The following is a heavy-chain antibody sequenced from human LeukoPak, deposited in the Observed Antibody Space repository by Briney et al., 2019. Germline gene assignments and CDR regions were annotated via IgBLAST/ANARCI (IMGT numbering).Heavy chain of an antibody. CDR3: ARVEGSSRWYGGVSYYYYYMDV. CDR1: GFTVSSNY. D-gene: IGHD6-13*01. V-gene: IGHV3-53*01. Sequence: PGGSLRLSCAASGFTVSSNYMSWVRQAPGKGLEWVSVIYSGGSTYYADSVKGRFTISRDNSKNTVYLQMNTLRAEDTALYYCARVEGSSRWYGGVSYYYYYMDVWGKGTTVTVSS. J-gene: IGHJ6*03. CDR2: IYSGGST.